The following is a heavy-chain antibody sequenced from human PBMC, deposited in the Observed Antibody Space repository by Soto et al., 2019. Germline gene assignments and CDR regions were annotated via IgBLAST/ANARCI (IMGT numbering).Heavy chain of an antibody. V-gene: IGHV1-2*04. CDR1: GYTFTGYY. CDR3: ARAGVGAFPGDAFDI. CDR2: INPNSGGT. J-gene: IGHJ3*02. Sequence: QVQLVQSGAEVKKPGASVKVSCKASGYTFTGYYMHWVRQAPGQGLEWMGWINPNSGGTNYAQKFQGWVTMTRDTSISTAYMERSRLRSDATAVYSWARAGVGAFPGDAFDIWGQGTMVTVSS. D-gene: IGHD1-26*01.